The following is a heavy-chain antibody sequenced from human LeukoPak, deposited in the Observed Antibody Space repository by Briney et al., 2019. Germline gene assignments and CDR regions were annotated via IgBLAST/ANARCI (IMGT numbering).Heavy chain of an antibody. CDR2: IYYSGGA. V-gene: IGHV4-59*01. J-gene: IGHJ6*02. D-gene: IGHD4-17*01. Sequence: SETLSLTCTVSGGSISSFYWSWIRQPPGMGPEWIGYIYYSGGATYNASLKSRVTISVDTSKNQYTLKVNSVTAADTAVYYCARVMEGDYGAMDVWGQGTTVTVFS. CDR1: GGSISSFY. CDR3: ARVMEGDYGAMDV.